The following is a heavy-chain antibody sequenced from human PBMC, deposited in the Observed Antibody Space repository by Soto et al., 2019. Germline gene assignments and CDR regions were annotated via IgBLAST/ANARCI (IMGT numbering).Heavy chain of an antibody. V-gene: IGHV4-31*03. J-gene: IGHJ4*02. CDR2: IYYSGST. Sequence: TLSLTCTVSGGSISSGGYYWSWIRQPPGKGLEWIGYIYYSGSTYYNPSLKSRVTISVDTSKNQFSLKLSSVTAADTAVYYCARALLSGSYFFDYWGQGTLVTVSS. CDR1: GGSISSGGYY. CDR3: ARALLSGSYFFDY. D-gene: IGHD1-26*01.